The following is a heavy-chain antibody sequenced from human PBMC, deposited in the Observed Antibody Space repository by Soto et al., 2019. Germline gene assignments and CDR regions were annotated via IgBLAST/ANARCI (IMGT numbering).Heavy chain of an antibody. CDR3: ATDPDIVVVVAATSGFDY. CDR1: GGTFSSYT. J-gene: IGHJ4*02. CDR2: IIPILGIA. D-gene: IGHD2-15*01. V-gene: IGHV1-69*02. Sequence: SVKVSCKASGGTFSSYTISWVRQAPGQGLEWMGRIIPILGIANYAQKFQGRVTITADKSTSTAYMELSSLRSEDTAVYYCATDPDIVVVVAATSGFDYWGQGTLVTVSS.